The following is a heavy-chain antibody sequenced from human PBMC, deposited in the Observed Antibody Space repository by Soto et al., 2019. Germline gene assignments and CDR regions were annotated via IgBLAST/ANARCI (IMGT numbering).Heavy chain of an antibody. CDR1: GFTVSSNY. Sequence: GGSLRLSCAASGFTVSSNYMSWVRQAPGKGLEWVSVIYSGGSTYYADSVKGRFTISSTKSKNTLYLQMNSLRAEDTAVYYCARGAVAGNDFFDYWGQGTLVTVSS. CDR3: ARGAVAGNDFFDY. CDR2: IYSGGST. D-gene: IGHD6-19*01. J-gene: IGHJ4*02. V-gene: IGHV3-53*04.